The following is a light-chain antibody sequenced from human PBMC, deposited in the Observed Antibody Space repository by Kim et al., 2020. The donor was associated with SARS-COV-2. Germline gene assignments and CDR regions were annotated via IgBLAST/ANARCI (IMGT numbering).Light chain of an antibody. J-gene: IGKJ5*01. Sequence: PGERATLSCWSSQSVSSSYLAWYQQRPGQAPRLLIDGAASRATGIPDRFSGIGSGTDFTLTISRLEPEDFAVYYCHQYGSSPSGNFGQGTRLEIK. V-gene: IGKV3-20*01. CDR1: QSVSSSY. CDR2: GAA. CDR3: HQYGSSPSGN.